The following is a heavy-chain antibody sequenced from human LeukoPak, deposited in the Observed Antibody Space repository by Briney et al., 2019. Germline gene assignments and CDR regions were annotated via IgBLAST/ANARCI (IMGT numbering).Heavy chain of an antibody. CDR3: AKDGGFEEWEPSFDY. J-gene: IGHJ4*02. CDR2: ISADGPT. D-gene: IGHD1-26*01. CDR1: GFTFSSSP. Sequence: GGSLRLSCAASGFTFSSSPMSWVRQAPGKGLDWVSSISADGPTYYADSVKGRFTISRDNSKNTLYLQMNSLRAEDTAVYYCAKDGGFEEWEPSFDYWGQGTLVTVSS. V-gene: IGHV3-23*01.